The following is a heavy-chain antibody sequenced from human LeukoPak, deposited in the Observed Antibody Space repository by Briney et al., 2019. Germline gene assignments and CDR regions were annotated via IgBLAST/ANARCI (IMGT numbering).Heavy chain of an antibody. D-gene: IGHD1-26*01. CDR2: INHSGST. Sequence: SETLSLTCAVYGGSFSGYYWSWIRQPPGKGLEWIGEINHSGSTNYNPSLKSRVTISVDTSKNQFSLGLSSVTAADTAVYYCARWRYSGSYYDYWGQGTLVTVSS. CDR3: ARWRYSGSYYDY. J-gene: IGHJ4*02. V-gene: IGHV4-34*01. CDR1: GGSFSGYY.